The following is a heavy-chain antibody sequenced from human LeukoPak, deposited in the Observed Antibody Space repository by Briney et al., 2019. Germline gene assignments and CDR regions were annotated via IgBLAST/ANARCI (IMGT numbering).Heavy chain of an antibody. CDR2: VRGTSDSP. D-gene: IGHD3-22*01. CDR3: AKGDFDSSGYYYVFNYYYGMDV. Sequence: GALRLSCTTSGFTFSNYAMSWVRQAPGKGLEWVSTVRGTSDSPYYADSVKGRFAVSRDNSKNTLYLQMNSLRAEDTAVYYCAKGDFDSSGYYYVFNYYYGMDVWGQGTTVTVSS. V-gene: IGHV3-23*01. CDR1: GFTFSNYA. J-gene: IGHJ6*02.